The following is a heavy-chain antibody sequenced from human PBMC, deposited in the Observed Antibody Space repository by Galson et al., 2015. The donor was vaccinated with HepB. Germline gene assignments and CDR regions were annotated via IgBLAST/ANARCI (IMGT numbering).Heavy chain of an antibody. V-gene: IGHV3-23*01. CDR1: GFTFSSYA. Sequence: SLRLSCAASGFTFSSYAMSWVRQAPGKGLEWVSAISGSGGSTYYADSVKGRFTISRDNSKNPLYLQMNSLRAEDTAVYYCAKDGCSSTSCYDPYWYFDLWGRGTLVTVSS. CDR2: ISGSGGST. CDR3: AKDGCSSTSCYDPYWYFDL. J-gene: IGHJ2*01. D-gene: IGHD2-2*01.